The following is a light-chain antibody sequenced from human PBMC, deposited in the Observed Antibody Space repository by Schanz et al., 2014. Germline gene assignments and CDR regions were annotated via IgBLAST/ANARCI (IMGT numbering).Light chain of an antibody. CDR2: GAS. CDR3: QQYGTSPLT. V-gene: IGKV3-20*01. Sequence: EIVLTQSPATLSLSPGERATLSCRASQGVSSYLAWYQQKPGQAPRLLIYGASSRATGIPDRFSGSGSGTDFTLTISRLEPEDFAVYYCQQYGTSPLTFGQGTKLEIK. CDR1: QGVSSY. J-gene: IGKJ2*01.